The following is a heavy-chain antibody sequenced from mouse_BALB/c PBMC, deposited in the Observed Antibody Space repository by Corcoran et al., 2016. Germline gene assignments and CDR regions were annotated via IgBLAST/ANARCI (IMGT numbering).Heavy chain of an antibody. CDR1: GYSITSGYY. Sequence: DVQLQESGPGLVKPSQSLSLTRSVTGYSITSGYYWNWIRQFPGNKLEWMGYISYDGSNNYNPSLKNRISITRDTSKNQFFLKLNSVTTEDTATYYCAREGRYDAMDYWGQGTSVTVSS. D-gene: IGHD1-1*01. V-gene: IGHV3-6*02. CDR3: AREGRYDAMDY. CDR2: ISYDGSN. J-gene: IGHJ4*01.